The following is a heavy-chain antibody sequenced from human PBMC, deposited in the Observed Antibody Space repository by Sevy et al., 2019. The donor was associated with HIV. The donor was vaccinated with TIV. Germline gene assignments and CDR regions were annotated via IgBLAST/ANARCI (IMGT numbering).Heavy chain of an antibody. J-gene: IGHJ6*02. CDR2: ISYSGGPK. CDR3: ARVSGWRGFYYGMDV. CDR1: GFTFSTFA. Sequence: GGSLRLSCAASGFTFSTFAMHWVRQSPGKGLEWVALISYSGGPKYNADSVKGRFTISRDNSNNMLFLDMNSLRPDDTAVYYCARVSGWRGFYYGMDVWGQGTTVTVSS. D-gene: IGHD6-19*01. V-gene: IGHV3-30-3*01.